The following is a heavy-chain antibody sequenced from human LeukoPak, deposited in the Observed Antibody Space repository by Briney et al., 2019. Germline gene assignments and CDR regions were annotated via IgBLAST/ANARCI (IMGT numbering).Heavy chain of an antibody. J-gene: IGHJ4*02. CDR1: GFSFSSYE. CDR2: ISSSVSST. D-gene: IGHD3-10*01. Sequence: GGSLRLSCAASGFSFSSYEMNWVRAAPGKGLERVSYISSSVSSTYYADSVKCRSTISRDNAKNSLYLQMNSLRAEDTAVYYCAREIGTGFEDYWGQGTLVTVSS. V-gene: IGHV3-48*03. CDR3: AREIGTGFEDY.